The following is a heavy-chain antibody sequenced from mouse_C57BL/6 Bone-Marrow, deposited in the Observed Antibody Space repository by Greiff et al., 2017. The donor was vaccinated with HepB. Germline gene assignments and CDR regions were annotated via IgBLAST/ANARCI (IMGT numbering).Heavy chain of an antibody. J-gene: IGHJ3*01. CDR2: IDPSDSYT. D-gene: IGHD2-12*01. CDR3: ARFCYGFAY. CDR1: GYTFTSYW. V-gene: IGHV1-69*01. Sequence: QVQLQQPGAELVMPGASVKLSCKASGYTFTSYWMHWVKQRPGQGLEWIGEIDPSDSYTNYNQKFKGKSTLTVDKSSSTAYMQLSSLTSEDSAVYYCARFCYGFAYWGQGTRVTVSA.